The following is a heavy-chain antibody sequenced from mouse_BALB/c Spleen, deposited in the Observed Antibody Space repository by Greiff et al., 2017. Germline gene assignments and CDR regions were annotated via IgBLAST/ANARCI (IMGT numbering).Heavy chain of an antibody. J-gene: IGHJ1*01. D-gene: IGHD2-2*01. CDR1: GFTFSSYA. CDR3: ARGRGYATCFAV. V-gene: IGHV5-6-5*01. Sequence: EVKLVESGGGLVKPGGSLKLSCAASGFTFSSYAMSWVRQTPEKRLEWVASISSGGRTYYPDSVKGRFTISRDNAKNILYLQMSSLRSEDTAMYYCARGRGYATCFAVWGAGTTVTVSA. CDR2: ISSGGRT.